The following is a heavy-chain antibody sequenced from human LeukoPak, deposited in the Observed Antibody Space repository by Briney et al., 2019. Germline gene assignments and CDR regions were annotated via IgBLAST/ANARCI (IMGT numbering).Heavy chain of an antibody. Sequence: GASVKVSCKASGYTFTDYYIHWVRQAPGQGLEYMGWINPNSGGTSYAQKFHDRVTMTRDTSRTSAYLELSRLTSDDTAVYYCARYLSSGGDYWGQGTLVTVPS. V-gene: IGHV1-2*02. CDR2: INPNSGGT. J-gene: IGHJ4*02. D-gene: IGHD2-15*01. CDR1: GYTFTDYY. CDR3: ARYLSSGGDY.